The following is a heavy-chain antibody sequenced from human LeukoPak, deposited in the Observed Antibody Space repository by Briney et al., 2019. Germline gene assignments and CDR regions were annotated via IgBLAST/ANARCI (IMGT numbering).Heavy chain of an antibody. CDR2: INPNSGGT. Sequence: ASVKVSCKASGYTFTGYYMHWVRQAPGQGLEWMGWINPNSGGTNYAQKFQGRVTMTRDTPISTAYMELSRLRSDDTAVYYCARVDSSGWYYFDYWGQGTLVTVSS. CDR3: ARVDSSGWYYFDY. D-gene: IGHD6-19*01. V-gene: IGHV1-2*02. J-gene: IGHJ4*02. CDR1: GYTFTGYY.